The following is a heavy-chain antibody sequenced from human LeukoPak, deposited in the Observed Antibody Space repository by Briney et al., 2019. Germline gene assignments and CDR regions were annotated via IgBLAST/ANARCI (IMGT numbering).Heavy chain of an antibody. CDR3: TGELAGTTVHY. J-gene: IGHJ4*02. Sequence: PSETLSLTCTVSGDSISGGDYYWSWIRQPAGKGLEWIGRISSSGSTNYNPSLKSRVTISVDTSKNQFSLNLSSVTAADTAVYYCTGELAGTTVHYWGQGTLVTVSS. CDR2: ISSSGST. D-gene: IGHD1-7*01. V-gene: IGHV4-61*02. CDR1: GDSISGGDYY.